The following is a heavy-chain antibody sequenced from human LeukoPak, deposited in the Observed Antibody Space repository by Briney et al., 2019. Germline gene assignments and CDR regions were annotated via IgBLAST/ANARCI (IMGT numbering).Heavy chain of an antibody. D-gene: IGHD6-19*01. V-gene: IGHV4-30-2*01. J-gene: IGHJ4*02. CDR3: ARSGASSSGWPFDY. CDR2: IYHSGNT. CDR1: GGFISSGGYY. Sequence: SETLSLTCTVSGGFISSGGYYWSCIRQPPGKGLECIGHIYHSGNTYYNPSLKSRVTVSVDTSKNQFSLKLNSVTAADTALYFCARSGASSSGWPFDYWGQGTLVTVSS.